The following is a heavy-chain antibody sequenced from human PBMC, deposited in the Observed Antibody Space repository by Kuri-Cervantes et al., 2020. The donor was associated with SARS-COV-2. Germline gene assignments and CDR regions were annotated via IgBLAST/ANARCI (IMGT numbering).Heavy chain of an antibody. J-gene: IGHJ4*02. D-gene: IGHD3-10*01. V-gene: IGHV3-64D*06. CDR2: ISSTGRTT. CDR3: VRDSGDTSESEGAYDY. CDR1: GFTFSIYT. Sequence: GESLKISCAASGFTFSIYTIHWVRQAPGKGLQYVSAISSTGRTTYYADSVKGRFTISRDNSRNTLDLQVSSLRAEDTAVYYCVRDSGDTSESEGAYDYWGQGTLVTVSS.